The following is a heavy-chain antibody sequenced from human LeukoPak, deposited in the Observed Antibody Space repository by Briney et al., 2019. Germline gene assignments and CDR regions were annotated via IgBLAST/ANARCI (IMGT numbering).Heavy chain of an antibody. CDR1: GFTFSSYA. CDR3: AKGRMITFGGVIGQFDY. V-gene: IGHV3-23*01. J-gene: IGHJ4*02. CDR2: ISGGGGST. Sequence: GGSLRLSCAASGFTFSSYAMSWVRQAPGQGLEWVSAISGGGGSTSYADSVKGRFTISRDNSKNTLYLQMNSLRAEDTAVYYGAKGRMITFGGVIGQFDYWGQGTLVTVSS. D-gene: IGHD3-16*02.